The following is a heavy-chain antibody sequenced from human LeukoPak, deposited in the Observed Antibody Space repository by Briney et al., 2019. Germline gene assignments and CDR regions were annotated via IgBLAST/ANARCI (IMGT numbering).Heavy chain of an antibody. D-gene: IGHD3-22*01. CDR3: AKRLKRNYYYHYAMDV. CDR1: GDSISTNH. Sequence: PSETLSLTCAVSGDSISTNHWWSWVRQAPGKGLEWVSRIDDSGVIRSYADSVKGRFTISRDNSKMTLTLQMNSLRAEDTAVYYCAKRLKRNYYYHYAMDVWGQGTTVTVSS. V-gene: IGHV3-23*01. J-gene: IGHJ6*02. CDR2: IDDSGVIR.